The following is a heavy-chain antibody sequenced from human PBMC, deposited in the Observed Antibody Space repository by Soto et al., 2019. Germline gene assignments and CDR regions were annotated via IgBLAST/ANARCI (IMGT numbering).Heavy chain of an antibody. CDR1: GFTFSSYW. CDR2: IKQDGSEK. D-gene: IGHD6-19*01. J-gene: IGHJ6*02. V-gene: IGHV3-7*01. Sequence: GGPLRLSCAASGFTFSSYWMSWVRQAPGKGLEWVANIKQDGSEKYYVDSVKGRFTISRDNAKNSLYLQMNSLRAEDTAVYYCARDKQWDYYYYGMDVWGQGTTVTVSS. CDR3: ARDKQWDYYYYGMDV.